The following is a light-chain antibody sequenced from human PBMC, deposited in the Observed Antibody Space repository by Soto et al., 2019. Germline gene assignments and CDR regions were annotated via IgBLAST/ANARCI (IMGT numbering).Light chain of an antibody. CDR1: SGDVGGYNY. CDR3: TSYTSSGPWV. CDR2: EVN. J-gene: IGLJ3*02. V-gene: IGLV2-14*01. Sequence: QSALTQPASVSGSPGQSITISCTVTSGDVGGYNYVSWYQLDPGKAPKLIIYEVNNRPSGVSNRFSGSKSGNTASLTISGLQAEDEADYYCTSYTSSGPWVFGGGTKLTVL.